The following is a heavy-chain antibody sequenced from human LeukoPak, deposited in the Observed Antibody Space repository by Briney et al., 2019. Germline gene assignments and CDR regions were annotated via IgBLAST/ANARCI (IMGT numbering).Heavy chain of an antibody. CDR2: INSDGSST. CDR3: ARGPAAGNLLNY. D-gene: IGHD6-19*01. V-gene: IGHV3-74*01. Sequence: PGGSLRLSCATSGFTFSNYWMHWVRQAPGKGLVWFSRINSDGSSTSYADSVKGRFTISRDNAKNTLYLQMNSLRAEDTAVYYCARGPAAGNLLNYWGQGTLVTVSS. J-gene: IGHJ4*02. CDR1: GFTFSNYW.